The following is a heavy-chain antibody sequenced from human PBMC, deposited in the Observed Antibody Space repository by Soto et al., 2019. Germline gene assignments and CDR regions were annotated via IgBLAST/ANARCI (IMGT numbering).Heavy chain of an antibody. CDR1: GYTFTSYY. CDR3: VCVFSRSGPHRDFHSFPSRRSSDL. Sequence: ASVKVSCKASGYTFTSYYMYWVRQAPGQGLEWMGIINPSGGSTSYAQKIQGRVTMTRDTSTSTVYMELSSLRSEDTAVYYCVCVFSRSGPHRDFHSFPSRRSSDL. D-gene: IGHD3-3*01. V-gene: IGHV1-46*01. CDR2: INPSGGST. J-gene: IGHJ2*01.